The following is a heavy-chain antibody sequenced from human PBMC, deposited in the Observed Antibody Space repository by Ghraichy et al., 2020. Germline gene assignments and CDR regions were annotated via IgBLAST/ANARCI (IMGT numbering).Heavy chain of an antibody. CDR3: AREALNYYDSSGHLIDY. D-gene: IGHD3-22*01. CDR2: INHSGST. CDR1: GGSFSGYY. V-gene: IGHV4-34*01. J-gene: IGHJ4*02. Sequence: SETLSLTCAVYGGSFSGYYWSWIRQPPGKGLEWIGEINHSGSTNYNPSLKSRVTISVDTSKNQFSLKLSSVTAADTAVYYCAREALNYYDSSGHLIDYWGQGTLVTVSS.